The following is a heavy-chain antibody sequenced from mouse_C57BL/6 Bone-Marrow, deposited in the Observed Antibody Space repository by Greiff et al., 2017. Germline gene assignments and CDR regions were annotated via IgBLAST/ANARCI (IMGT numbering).Heavy chain of an antibody. D-gene: IGHD2-4*01. CDR2: IHPRGGYT. V-gene: IGHV1-63*01. CDR1: GYTFTNYW. Sequence: QVQLQQSGAELVRPGTSVKMSCKASGYTFTNYWIGWAKQRPGHGLEWIGDIHPRGGYTNYNEKFKGKATLTADKSSSTAYMQFSSLTSEDSAIYYCARSGLRRTEYYFDYWGQGTTLTVSS. J-gene: IGHJ2*01. CDR3: ARSGLRRTEYYFDY.